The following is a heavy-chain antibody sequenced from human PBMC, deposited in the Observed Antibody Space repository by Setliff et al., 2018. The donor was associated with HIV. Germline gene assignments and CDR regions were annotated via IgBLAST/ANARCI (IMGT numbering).Heavy chain of an antibody. CDR2: IFNDGRT. J-gene: IGHJ1*01. V-gene: IGHV4-39*01. Sequence: ASETLSLTCTVSGGFISSSSYYWGWIRQPPGKGLEWIGSIFNDGRTYYNPSLKSRITIPMDTSTNQFYLKLTSVTAADTAIYYCARPYDSLYGWRQGLLVTV. CDR1: GGFISSSSYY. D-gene: IGHD3-22*01. CDR3: ARPYDSLYG.